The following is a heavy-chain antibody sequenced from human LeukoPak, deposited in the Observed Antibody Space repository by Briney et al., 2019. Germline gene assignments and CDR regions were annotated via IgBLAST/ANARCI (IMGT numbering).Heavy chain of an antibody. J-gene: IGHJ4*02. CDR2: ISGSGGST. D-gene: IGHD4-23*01. CDR1: GFTFSSYA. V-gene: IGHV3-23*01. CDR3: AKVPLPTVVTPLLDY. Sequence: GGSLRLSCAASGFTFSSYAMSWVRQAPGEGMEWVSAISGSGGSTYYADSVKGRFTISRDNSKNTLYLQMNSLRAEDTAVYYCAKVPLPTVVTPLLDYWGQGALVTVSS.